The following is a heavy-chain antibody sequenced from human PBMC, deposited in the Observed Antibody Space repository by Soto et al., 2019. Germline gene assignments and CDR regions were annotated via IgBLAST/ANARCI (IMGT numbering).Heavy chain of an antibody. Sequence: GGSLRLSCAASGFTFSSYGMHWVRQAPGKGLEWVAVIWYDGSNKYYADSVKGRFTISRDNSKNTLYLQMNSLRAEDTAVYYCARDGGGYYFDYWGQGTLVTVSS. CDR1: GFTFSSYG. CDR2: IWYDGSNK. D-gene: IGHD3-16*01. CDR3: ARDGGGYYFDY. V-gene: IGHV3-33*01. J-gene: IGHJ4*02.